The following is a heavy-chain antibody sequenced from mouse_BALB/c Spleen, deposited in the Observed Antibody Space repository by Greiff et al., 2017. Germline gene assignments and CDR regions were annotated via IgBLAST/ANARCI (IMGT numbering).Heavy chain of an antibody. D-gene: IGHD1-1*01. Sequence: VQLVESGPELVKPGASVRISCKASGYTFTSYSIHWVKQRPGQGLEWIGWIYPGNVNTKYNEKFKGKATLTADKSSSTAYMQLSSLTSEDSAVYFCARSGCSWAMDYWGQGTSVTVSS. CDR3: ARSGCSWAMDY. J-gene: IGHJ4*01. CDR1: GYTFTSYS. CDR2: IYPGNVNT. V-gene: IGHV1S56*01.